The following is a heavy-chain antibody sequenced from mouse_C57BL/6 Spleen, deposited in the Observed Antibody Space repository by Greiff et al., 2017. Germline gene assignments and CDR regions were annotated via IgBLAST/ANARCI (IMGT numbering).Heavy chain of an antibody. CDR3: ARSQLRRPSWFAY. J-gene: IGHJ3*01. D-gene: IGHD3-2*02. CDR1: GYTFTSYW. V-gene: IGHV1-55*01. CDR2: IYPGSGST. Sequence: QVQLQQPGAELVKPGASVKMSCKASGYTFTSYWITWVKQRPGQGLEWIGDIYPGSGSTNYNEKFKSKATLTVDTSSSTAYMQLSSLTSEDAAVYYCARSQLRRPSWFAYWGQGTLVTVSA.